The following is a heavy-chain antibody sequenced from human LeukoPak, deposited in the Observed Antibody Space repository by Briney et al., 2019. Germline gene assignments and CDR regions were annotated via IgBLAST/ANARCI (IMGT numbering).Heavy chain of an antibody. CDR3: ARVPLLWFGDIGTQPRYYFDY. V-gene: IGHV4-59*01. Sequence: SETLSLTCTVSGVSITSYYWSWIRQPPGKGLDWIGYIYYSGSTNYNPSLKSRVTISIDTSRNQFSLKLSSVTAADTAVYYCARVPLLWFGDIGTQPRYYFDYWGQGTLVTVSS. CDR1: GVSITSYY. D-gene: IGHD3-10*01. CDR2: IYYSGST. J-gene: IGHJ4*02.